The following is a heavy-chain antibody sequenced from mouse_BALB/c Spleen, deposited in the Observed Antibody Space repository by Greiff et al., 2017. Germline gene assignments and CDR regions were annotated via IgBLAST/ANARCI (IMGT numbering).Heavy chain of an antibody. CDR1: GFTFSSYG. Sequence: EVKLVESGGGLVQPGGSLKLSCAASGFTFSSYGMSWVRQTPDKRLELVATINSNGGSTYYPDSVKGRFTISRDNAKNTLYLQMSSLKSEDTALYYCARHSSGWFYAMDYWGQGTSVTVSS. CDR3: ARHSSGWFYAMDY. V-gene: IGHV5-6-3*01. D-gene: IGHD3-1*01. J-gene: IGHJ4*01. CDR2: INSNGGST.